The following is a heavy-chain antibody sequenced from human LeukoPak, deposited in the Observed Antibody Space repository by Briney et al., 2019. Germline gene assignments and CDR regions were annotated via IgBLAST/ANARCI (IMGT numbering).Heavy chain of an antibody. CDR2: IERGTST. CDR3: ARDLSWFGEFDY. J-gene: IGHJ4*02. V-gene: IGHV3-66*01. D-gene: IGHD3-10*01. CDR1: GFSISDYY. Sequence: GGSLRLSCAASGFSISDYYMTWVRQAPGKGLEWVSTIERGTSTLYAGSVKGRFTISRDNSKNTLYLQMNSLRAEDTAVYYCARDLSWFGEFDYWGQGTLVTVSS.